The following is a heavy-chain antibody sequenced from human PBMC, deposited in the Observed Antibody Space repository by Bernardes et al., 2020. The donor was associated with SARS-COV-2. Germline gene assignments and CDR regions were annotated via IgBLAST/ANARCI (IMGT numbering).Heavy chain of an antibody. CDR2: ISNIGGLT. D-gene: IGHD6-19*01. Sequence: GGSLRLSCAASDFTFSSYGMAWVRQAPGKGLEWVSSISNIGGLTYYADSVKARFTVSRDNSKNTLYLQMNGLRAEDTAVYYCAVILVAGSWYFDYWGQGSLVTVSS. J-gene: IGHJ4*02. V-gene: IGHV3-23*01. CDR1: DFTFSSYG. CDR3: AVILVAGSWYFDY.